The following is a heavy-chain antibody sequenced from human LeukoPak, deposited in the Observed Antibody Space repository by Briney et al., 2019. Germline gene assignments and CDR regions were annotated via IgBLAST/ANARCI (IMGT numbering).Heavy chain of an antibody. Sequence: GESLKISCKGSGYSFTSYWIGWVRLMPGRGLEWMGLIYPGDSETRYSPSFVGQVTISADNSITTAYLQWSSLKASDTAMYYCARGPPSGSYYRGFSYYYMDVWAKGTTVTVSS. CDR3: ARGPPSGSYYRGFSYYYMDV. CDR2: IYPGDSET. V-gene: IGHV5-51*01. D-gene: IGHD1-26*01. CDR1: GYSFTSYW. J-gene: IGHJ6*03.